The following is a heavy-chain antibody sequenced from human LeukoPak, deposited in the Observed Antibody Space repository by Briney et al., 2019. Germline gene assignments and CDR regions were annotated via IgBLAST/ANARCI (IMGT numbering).Heavy chain of an antibody. Sequence: ASVKVSCKASGGTFSSYAISWVRQAPGQGLEWMGWMNPNSGNTGYAQKFQGRVTMNRNTSISTAYMELSSLRSEDTAVYYCARGSSSWGNYYYYMDVWGKGTTVTISS. CDR1: GGTFSSYA. V-gene: IGHV1-8*02. J-gene: IGHJ6*03. CDR2: MNPNSGNT. D-gene: IGHD6-13*01. CDR3: ARGSSSWGNYYYYMDV.